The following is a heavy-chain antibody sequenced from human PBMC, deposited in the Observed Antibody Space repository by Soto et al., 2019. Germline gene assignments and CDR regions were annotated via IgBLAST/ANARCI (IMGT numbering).Heavy chain of an antibody. CDR2: IYYSGST. CDR1: GGSISSGGYY. J-gene: IGHJ4*02. V-gene: IGHV4-31*03. D-gene: IGHD3-22*01. Sequence: LSLTCTVSGGSISSGGYYWSWIRXXPGKXLEWIGYIYYSGSTYYNPSLKSRVTISVDTSKNQFSLKLSSVTAADTAVYYCAVSTYYYDSSGPRGAAYFDYWGQGTLVTVSS. CDR3: AVSTYYYDSSGPRGAAYFDY.